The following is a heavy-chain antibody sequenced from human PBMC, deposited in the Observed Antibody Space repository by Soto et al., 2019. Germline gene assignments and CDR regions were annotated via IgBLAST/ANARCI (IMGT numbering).Heavy chain of an antibody. CDR1: GYTFTSYG. Sequence: SVKVSCKAAGYTFTSYGISWVRQAPGQGQERKGWISAYNGNTNYAQKHQGRVTMTTDTSTSTAYMELRSLRSDDSALYYCARGIGSFGYVRRWFDPWGQGTLVTVSS. J-gene: IGHJ5*02. V-gene: IGHV1-18*01. CDR2: ISAYNGNT. D-gene: IGHD5-18*01. CDR3: ARGIGSFGYVRRWFDP.